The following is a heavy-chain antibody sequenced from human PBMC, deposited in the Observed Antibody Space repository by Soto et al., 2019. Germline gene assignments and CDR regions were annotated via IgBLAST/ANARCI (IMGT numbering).Heavy chain of an antibody. CDR1: GGSISSYY. J-gene: IGHJ5*02. D-gene: IGHD3-22*01. V-gene: IGHV4-4*07. CDR3: ARDPYDSSGYYNWFDP. Sequence: SETLSLTCTVSGGSISSYYWSWIRQPAGKGLEWIGRIYTSGSTNYNPSLKSRVTMSVDTSKNQFSLKLSSVTAADTAVYYCARDPYDSSGYYNWFDPWGQGTLVTVSS. CDR2: IYTSGST.